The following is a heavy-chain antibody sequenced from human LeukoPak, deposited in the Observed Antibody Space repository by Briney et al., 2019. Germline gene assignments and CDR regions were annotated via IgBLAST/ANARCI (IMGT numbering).Heavy chain of an antibody. CDR2: IYSGGST. CDR3: AREGATTAFDY. Sequence: GGSLRLSCAASGFTVSSNYMNWVRQAPGKGLEWVSVIYSGGSTYYADSVKGRFTISRDNSKNTLYLQMNSLRAEDTAVYYCAREGATTAFDYWGQGTLVTVSS. CDR1: GFTVSSNY. J-gene: IGHJ4*02. V-gene: IGHV3-53*01. D-gene: IGHD1-26*01.